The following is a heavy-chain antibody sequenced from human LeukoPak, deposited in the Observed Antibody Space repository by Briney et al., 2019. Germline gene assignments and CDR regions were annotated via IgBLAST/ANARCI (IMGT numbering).Heavy chain of an antibody. D-gene: IGHD3-3*01. CDR1: GFTFDDYA. J-gene: IGHJ5*02. Sequence: PGRSLRLSCAASGFTFDDYAMHWVRQAPGKGLEWVSGISWNSGSIGYADSVKGRFTISRDNAKNSLYLQMNSLRAEDTALYYCAKGGLFYDLWSGYYPPRWFDPWGQGTLVTVSS. V-gene: IGHV3-9*01. CDR2: ISWNSGSI. CDR3: AKGGLFYDLWSGYYPPRWFDP.